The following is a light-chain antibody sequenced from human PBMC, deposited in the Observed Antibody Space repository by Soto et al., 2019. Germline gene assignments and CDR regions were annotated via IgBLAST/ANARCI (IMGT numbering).Light chain of an antibody. Sequence: QSVLTKSPSASGTPGQRVTISCSGSSSNIESNAVNSYQQLPGTTPKLLIQSDVPDRFSGSKSGTSASLAISGLQSDDADDEADYYCATWDASLHGPVFGGGTKLTVL. CDR1: SSNIESNA. J-gene: IGLJ3*02. CDR2: SD. V-gene: IGLV1-44*01. CDR3: ATWDASLHGPV.